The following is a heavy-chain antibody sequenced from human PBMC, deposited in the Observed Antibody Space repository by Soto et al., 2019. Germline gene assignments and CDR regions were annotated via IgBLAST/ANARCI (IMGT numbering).Heavy chain of an antibody. CDR1: GGSISSSTYY. CDR2: ICYSATT. V-gene: IGHV4-39*01. CDR3: ARHLRYCTNGVCYLDF. J-gene: IGHJ4*02. D-gene: IGHD2-8*01. Sequence: QLQLQESGPGLVKPSETLSLTCTVSGGSISSSTYYWAWIRQPPGKGLEWIGSICYSATTYYNPYLLSRVTISADTSKNQFSLKLTSVTAADTALYYCARHLRYCTNGVCYLDFWGQGTLVTVSS.